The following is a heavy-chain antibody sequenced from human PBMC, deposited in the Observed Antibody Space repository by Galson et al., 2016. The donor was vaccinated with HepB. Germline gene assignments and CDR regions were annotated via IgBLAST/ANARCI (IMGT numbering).Heavy chain of an antibody. Sequence: SLRLSCAASGFTFSNFEMNWVRQAPGKGLEWLSYISSSGNTIYYADSIWGRFTISRDNAKKSLFLQMNSLRVEDTAVYYCASGRMTPTSWGQGTLVTVSS. V-gene: IGHV3-48*03. CDR1: GFTFSNFE. J-gene: IGHJ5*02. CDR2: ISSSGNTI. CDR3: ASGRMTPTS. D-gene: IGHD2-15*01.